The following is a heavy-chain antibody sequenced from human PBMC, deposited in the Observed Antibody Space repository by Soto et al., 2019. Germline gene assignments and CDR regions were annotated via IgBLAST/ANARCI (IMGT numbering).Heavy chain of an antibody. J-gene: IGHJ3*02. D-gene: IGHD2-15*01. CDR2: ISNRGDT. Sequence: PGGSLRLSCTASGFVVGDTYMNWVRQAPGKGLEWVSVISNRGDTHYADSVRGRFSLSRDIADNTLHLQMNNLRVEDTAVYYCAREPRYCRGGCCSNTGDGYDICGQATLATVPS. CDR1: GFVVGDTY. V-gene: IGHV3-66*01. CDR3: AREPRYCRGGCCSNTGDGYDI.